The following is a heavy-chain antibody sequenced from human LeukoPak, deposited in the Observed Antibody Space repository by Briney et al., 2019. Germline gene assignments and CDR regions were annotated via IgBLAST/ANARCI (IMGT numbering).Heavy chain of an antibody. CDR1: GGSFSGYY. D-gene: IGHD3-16*01. CDR3: ARAGGSSDPHWFDP. J-gene: IGHJ5*02. V-gene: IGHV4-34*01. Sequence: SETLSLTCAVDGGSFSGYYWSWIRQPPGKGLEWIGEINHSGSTNYAPSLKSRVTISVDRSKNQFSLKLSSVTAADTAVYYCARAGGSSDPHWFDPWGQGTLVTVSS. CDR2: INHSGST.